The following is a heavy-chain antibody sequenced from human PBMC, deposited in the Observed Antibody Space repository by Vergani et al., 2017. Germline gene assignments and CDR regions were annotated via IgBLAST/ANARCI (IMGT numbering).Heavy chain of an antibody. CDR1: GGTFSSSA. V-gene: IGHV1-69*11. D-gene: IGHD3-22*01. J-gene: IGHJ4*02. Sequence: QVQLVQSGAEVKKPGSSVKVSCKASGGTFSSSAISWVRQAPGQGLEWMGRIIPILGTANYAQKFQGRVTITANESTSTAYMELSSLRSEDTAVYYCARIDDSTTGWDYWGQGTLVTVSS. CDR2: IIPILGTA. CDR3: ARIDDSTTGWDY.